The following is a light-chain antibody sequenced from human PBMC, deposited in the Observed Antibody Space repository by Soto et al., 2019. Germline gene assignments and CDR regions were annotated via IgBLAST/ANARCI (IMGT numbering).Light chain of an antibody. Sequence: DFQMTQSPSSLSASVGDRVTITCRASQTITTYLNWYQQKPGKAPKLLISVASSLQSGVPSRFSGSGSGTDFTLTIYNLQPEDFATYFCQQSDSPPYTFGQGTKLEIK. CDR3: QQSDSPPYT. CDR2: VAS. J-gene: IGKJ2*01. V-gene: IGKV1-39*01. CDR1: QTITTY.